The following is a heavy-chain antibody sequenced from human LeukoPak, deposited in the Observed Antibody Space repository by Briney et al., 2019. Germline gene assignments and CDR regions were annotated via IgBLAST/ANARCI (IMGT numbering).Heavy chain of an antibody. J-gene: IGHJ3*02. CDR2: TYFGSKWSN. CDR1: GDSVSSNSAA. V-gene: IGHV6-1*01. CDR3: ARGSGSSWATAFDI. Sequence: SQTLSLTCAISGDSVSSNSAAWNWIRQSPSRGLEWLGRTYFGSKWSNDYALSVKSRISINPDTSKNQFSLQLTSVTTEDTALYYCARGSGSSWATAFDIWGQGTGVTVSP. D-gene: IGHD6-13*01.